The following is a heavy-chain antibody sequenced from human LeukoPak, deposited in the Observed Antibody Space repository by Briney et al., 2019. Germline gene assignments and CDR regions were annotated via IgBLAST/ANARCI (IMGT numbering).Heavy chain of an antibody. J-gene: IGHJ4*02. CDR3: ARELLWFGELSYDYFDY. D-gene: IGHD3-10*01. V-gene: IGHV3-7*01. Sequence: GGSLRLSCAASGFTFSSYWMSWVRQAPGKGLEWVANIKQDGSEKYYVDSVKGRFTISRDNAKNSLYLQMNSLRAEDTAGYYCARELLWFGELSYDYFDYWGQGTLVTVSS. CDR1: GFTFSSYW. CDR2: IKQDGSEK.